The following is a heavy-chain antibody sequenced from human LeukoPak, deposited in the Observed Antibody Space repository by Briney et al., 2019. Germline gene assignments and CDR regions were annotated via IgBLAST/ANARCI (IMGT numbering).Heavy chain of an antibody. V-gene: IGHV1-18*01. Sequence: ASVKVSCKASGYTFTSYGISWVRQAPGQGLEWMGWISAYNGNTNYAQKLQGRVTMTTDTSTSTAYMELRSLRSDDTAVYYCARDNYYDSSDGALDIWGQGTMVTVSS. CDR2: ISAYNGNT. D-gene: IGHD3-22*01. J-gene: IGHJ3*02. CDR3: ARDNYYDSSDGALDI. CDR1: GYTFTSYG.